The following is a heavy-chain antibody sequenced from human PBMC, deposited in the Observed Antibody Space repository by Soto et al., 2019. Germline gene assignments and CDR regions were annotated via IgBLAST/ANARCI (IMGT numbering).Heavy chain of an antibody. CDR2: IYHSGRT. J-gene: IGHJ6*02. CDR3: ARGDYYGSGSFVLGDYYYGMDV. D-gene: IGHD3-10*01. Sequence: SETLSLTCAVSGGSISSSNWWSWVRQPPGKGLEWIGEIYHSGRTNYNPSLKSRVTISVDKSKNQFSLKLSSVTAADTAVYYCARGDYYGSGSFVLGDYYYGMDVWGQGTTVTVSS. CDR1: GGSISSSNW. V-gene: IGHV4-4*02.